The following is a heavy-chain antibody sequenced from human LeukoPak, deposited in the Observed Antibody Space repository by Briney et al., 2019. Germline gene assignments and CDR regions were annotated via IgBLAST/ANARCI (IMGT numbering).Heavy chain of an antibody. CDR1: GFTFSSYG. CDR2: ISYDGSNK. Sequence: PGGSLRLSCAASGFTFSSYGMHWVRQAPGKGLEWVEVISYDGSNKYYADSVKGRFTISRDNSKNTLYLQMNSLRAEDTAVYYCANLYDSSPDFDYWGQGTLVAVSS. D-gene: IGHD3-22*01. CDR3: ANLYDSSPDFDY. J-gene: IGHJ4*02. V-gene: IGHV3-30*18.